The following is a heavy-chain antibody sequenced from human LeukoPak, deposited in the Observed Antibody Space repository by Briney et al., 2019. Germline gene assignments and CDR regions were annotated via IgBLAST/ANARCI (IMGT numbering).Heavy chain of an antibody. D-gene: IGHD6-6*01. V-gene: IGHV4-39*07. CDR1: GGSISSSSYY. J-gene: IGHJ4*02. CDR2: IYYSGST. CDR3: ASAGSSSSGLEEDY. Sequence: SETLSLTCTVSGGSISSSSYYWGWIRQPPGKGLEWIGSIYYSGSTYYNPSLKSRVTISVDTSKNQFSLKLSSVTAADTAVYYCASAGSSSSGLEEDYWGQGTLVTVSS.